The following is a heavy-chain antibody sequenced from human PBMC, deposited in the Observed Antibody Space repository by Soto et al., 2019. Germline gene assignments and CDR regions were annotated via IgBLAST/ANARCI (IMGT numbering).Heavy chain of an antibody. CDR2: ISWNSGSI. CDR3: AKDSGGGVGLFDY. CDR1: GFTFDDYA. Sequence: EVQLVESGGGLVQPGRSLRLSCAASGFTFDDYAMHWVRQVPGKGLEWVSGISWNSGSIGYADSVKGRFTISRDSSKNSVYLQMKSLRAGDTALYYCAKDSGGGVGLFDYWGQGTLVTVSS. D-gene: IGHD3-16*01. V-gene: IGHV3-9*01. J-gene: IGHJ4*02.